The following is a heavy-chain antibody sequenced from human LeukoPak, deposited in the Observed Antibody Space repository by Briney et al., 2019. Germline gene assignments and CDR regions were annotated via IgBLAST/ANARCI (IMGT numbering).Heavy chain of an antibody. Sequence: SETLSLTCTVSGGSISSNSYYWGWIRQPPGKGLEWIGSIYQSGITYYNPSLKSRVTISVDTSKNHFSLKLASVTAADTAVYYCARGPPNGHDDSSGYYVPACFDYWGQGTLVTVSS. D-gene: IGHD3-22*01. CDR2: IYQSGIT. CDR3: ARGPPNGHDDSSGYYVPACFDY. V-gene: IGHV4-39*02. CDR1: GGSISSNSYY. J-gene: IGHJ4*02.